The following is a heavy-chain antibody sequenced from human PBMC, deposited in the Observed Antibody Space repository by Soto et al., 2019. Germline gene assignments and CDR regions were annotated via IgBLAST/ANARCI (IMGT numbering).Heavy chain of an antibody. Sequence: QVQLVQSGAEVKKPGSSVKVSCKASGGTFSSYTISWVRQAPGQELEWMGRIIPILGIANYAQKFQGRVTITADKSTSTAYMELSSLRSEDTAVYYCARDDVAVAGPRYYYYGMDVWGQGTTVTVSS. V-gene: IGHV1-69*08. CDR3: ARDDVAVAGPRYYYYGMDV. CDR1: GGTFSSYT. D-gene: IGHD6-19*01. J-gene: IGHJ6*02. CDR2: IIPILGIA.